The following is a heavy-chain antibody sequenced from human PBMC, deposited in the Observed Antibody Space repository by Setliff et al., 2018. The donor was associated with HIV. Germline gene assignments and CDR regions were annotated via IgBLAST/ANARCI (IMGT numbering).Heavy chain of an antibody. V-gene: IGHV2-5*02. D-gene: IGHD2-8*01. Sequence: SGPTGEPTQTLTLTCTFSGFSLNTPGVGVGWIRQPPGKALEWLALIYWDDDKRYNSSLRTRLTITEDTSKNQVVLIMTNMDPLDTATYFCAHKGPDALREDFDYWGQGTLVTVSS. CDR2: IYWDDDK. CDR1: GFSLNTPGVG. CDR3: AHKGPDALREDFDY. J-gene: IGHJ4*02.